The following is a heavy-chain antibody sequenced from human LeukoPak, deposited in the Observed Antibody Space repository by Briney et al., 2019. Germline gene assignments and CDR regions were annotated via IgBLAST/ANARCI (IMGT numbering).Heavy chain of an antibody. CDR2: ISWDGGIT. CDR1: GFTFHHYS. V-gene: IGHV3-43*01. D-gene: IGHD3-10*01. J-gene: IGHJ4*02. CDR3: ARTLLWFGDGPLDY. Sequence: GGSLRLSCAASGFTFHHYSMHWVRQPPGKGLEWVSLISWDGGITYYADSVKGRFTISRDNAKNSLYLQMNSLRAEDTAVYYCARTLLWFGDGPLDYWGQGTLVTVSS.